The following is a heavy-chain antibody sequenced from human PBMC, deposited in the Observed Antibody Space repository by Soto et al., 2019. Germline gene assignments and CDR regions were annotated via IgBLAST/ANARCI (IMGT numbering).Heavy chain of an antibody. CDR3: ARTSAAGKYYYGMDV. D-gene: IGHD6-13*01. J-gene: IGHJ6*02. Sequence: EVQLVQSGAEVKKPGESLKISCKGSGYSFTSYWIGWVRQMPGKGLEWMGIIYPGDSDTRYSPSFQGQVAISADKSISTAYLQWSSLKASDTAMYYCARTSAAGKYYYGMDVWGQGTTVTVSS. CDR1: GYSFTSYW. CDR2: IYPGDSDT. V-gene: IGHV5-51*01.